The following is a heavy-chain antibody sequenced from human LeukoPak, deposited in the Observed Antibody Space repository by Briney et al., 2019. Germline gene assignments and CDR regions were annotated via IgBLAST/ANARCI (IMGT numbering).Heavy chain of an antibody. J-gene: IGHJ4*02. CDR2: ISSSSGKI. Sequence: PGGSLRLSCAASGFTFSSYSMNWVRQAPGKGPEWVSYISSSSGKIYYADSVKGRFTVSRDNAKNSLNLQMNSLRAEDTAVYYCAKSHQRYFEVLDLWGQGTLVTVSS. CDR1: GFTFSSYS. V-gene: IGHV3-48*01. D-gene: IGHD3-9*01. CDR3: AKSHQRYFEVLDL.